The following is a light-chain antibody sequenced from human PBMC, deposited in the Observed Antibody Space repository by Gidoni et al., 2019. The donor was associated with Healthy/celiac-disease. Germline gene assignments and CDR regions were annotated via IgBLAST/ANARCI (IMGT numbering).Light chain of an antibody. V-gene: IGLV3-1*01. CDR2: QDS. CDR1: KLGDKY. J-gene: IGLJ2*01. CDR3: QAWDSSTPVV. Sequence: SSDLTQPPSVSVSPGQTASITCSGDKLGDKYACWYPQKPGQSPVLVIYQDSKRPSGIPERFSGSNAGNTATLTISGTQAMDEADYYCQAWDSSTPVVFGGGTKLTVL.